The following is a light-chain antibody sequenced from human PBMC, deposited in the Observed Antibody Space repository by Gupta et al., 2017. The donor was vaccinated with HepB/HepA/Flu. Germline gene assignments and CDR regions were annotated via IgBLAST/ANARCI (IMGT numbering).Light chain of an antibody. Sequence: QSVLTQPPSVSGAPGQRVTISCTGSSSNIGAGYDVHWYQQLPGTAPKLLIYGNSNRPSGVPDRFSGSKSGTSASLAITGLQAEDEADYYCQSYDSSRSGPRMVFGGGTKLTVL. CDR3: QSYDSSRSGPRMV. CDR1: SSNIGAGYD. CDR2: GNS. J-gene: IGLJ2*01. V-gene: IGLV1-40*01.